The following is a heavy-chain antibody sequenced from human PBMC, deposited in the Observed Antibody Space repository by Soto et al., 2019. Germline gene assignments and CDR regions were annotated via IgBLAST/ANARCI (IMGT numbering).Heavy chain of an antibody. Sequence: EVQLVESGGGLVQPGRSLRLSCAASGFTFDDYAMHWVRQAPGKGLEWVSGISWNSGSIGYADSVKGRFTISRDNAKNSLYLQMNSLRAEDTALYYCAKSSGAFCWDYWGQGTLVTVSS. J-gene: IGHJ4*02. CDR1: GFTFDDYA. CDR2: ISWNSGSI. V-gene: IGHV3-9*01. D-gene: IGHD7-27*01. CDR3: AKSSGAFCWDY.